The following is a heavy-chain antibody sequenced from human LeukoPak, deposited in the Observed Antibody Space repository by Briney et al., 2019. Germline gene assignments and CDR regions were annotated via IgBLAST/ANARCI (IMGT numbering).Heavy chain of an antibody. CDR1: GGSISSGGYY. J-gene: IGHJ3*02. D-gene: IGHD3-22*01. CDR3: ARDRVAARDSRAFDI. V-gene: IGHV4-31*03. CDR2: IYYSGST. Sequence: SQTLSLTCTVSGGSISSGGYYWSWIRQHPGKGLEWIGYIYYSGSTYYNPSLKSRVTISVDTSKNQFSLKLSSVTAAVTAVYYCARDRVAARDSRAFDIWGQGTMVTVSS.